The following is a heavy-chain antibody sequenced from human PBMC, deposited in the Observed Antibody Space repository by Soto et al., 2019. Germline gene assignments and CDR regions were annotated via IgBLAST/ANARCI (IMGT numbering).Heavy chain of an antibody. CDR2: INRDGSDN. V-gene: IGHV3-7*03. Sequence: GWSLRLPCAASGFTFSSYAMSWVRQAPGKGLEWVANINRDGSDNYLVDSLKGRFTISRDNAKSSLYLQMNSLRAEDTAVYYCVHAKLIGVDDFDYWGQGTLVTVSS. J-gene: IGHJ4*02. D-gene: IGHD3-3*01. CDR3: VHAKLIGVDDFDY. CDR1: GFTFSSYA.